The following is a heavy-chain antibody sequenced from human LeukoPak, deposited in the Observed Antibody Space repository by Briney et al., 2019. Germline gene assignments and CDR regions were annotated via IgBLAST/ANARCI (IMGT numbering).Heavy chain of an antibody. J-gene: IGHJ6*03. CDR3: ARASSGQHRDGYNYYYYYYMDV. CDR2: IYYSGST. D-gene: IGHD5-24*01. Sequence: PSETLSLTCTVSGGSISNYYWSWIRQPPGKGLEWIGYIYYSGSTNYNPSLKSRVTISVDTSKNQFSLKLSSVTAADTAVYHCARASSGQHRDGYNYYYYYYMDVWGKGTTVTVSS. V-gene: IGHV4-59*01. CDR1: GGSISNYY.